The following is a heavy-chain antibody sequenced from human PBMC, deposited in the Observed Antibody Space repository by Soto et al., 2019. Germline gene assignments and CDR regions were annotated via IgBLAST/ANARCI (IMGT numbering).Heavy chain of an antibody. CDR2: MNPGSGDT. J-gene: IGHJ5*02. D-gene: IGHD3-16*01. Sequence: ASVKVSCKASGYSFTNNDVSWVRQATGQGLEWMGWMNPGSGDTGYAQKFQGRVTMTRDISIATAYMELSSLRSDDTAIYYCARMATFGSLNWFDPWGQGTLVSVSS. V-gene: IGHV1-8*01. CDR3: ARMATFGSLNWFDP. CDR1: GYSFTNND.